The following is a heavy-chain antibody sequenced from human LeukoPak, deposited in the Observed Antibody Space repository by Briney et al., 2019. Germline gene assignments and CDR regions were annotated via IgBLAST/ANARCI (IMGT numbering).Heavy chain of an antibody. Sequence: GGSLRLSCAASGFTVSSNYMSWVRQAPGKGLEWVSVNYSGGSTYYADSVKGRFTISRDNSKNTLYLQMNSLRAEDTAVYYCARTSTYYDFWSGYSKDAGMDVWGQGTTVTVSS. CDR2: NYSGGST. J-gene: IGHJ6*02. V-gene: IGHV3-53*01. D-gene: IGHD3-3*01. CDR1: GFTVSSNY. CDR3: ARTSTYYDFWSGYSKDAGMDV.